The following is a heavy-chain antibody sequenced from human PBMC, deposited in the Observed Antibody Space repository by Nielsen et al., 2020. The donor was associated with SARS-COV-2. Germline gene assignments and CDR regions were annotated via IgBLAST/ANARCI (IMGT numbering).Heavy chain of an antibody. CDR3: ARATPGSSSWSFYYYYYMDV. CDR2: IYYSGST. D-gene: IGHD6-13*01. J-gene: IGHJ6*03. Sequence: SETLSLTCTVSGGSMTRSTHYWDWIRQPPGKGLEWIGYIYYSGSTYYNPSLKSRVTISVDTSKNQFSLKLSSVTAADTAVYYCARATPGSSSWSFYYYYYMDVWGKGTTVTVSS. CDR1: GGSMTRSTHY. V-gene: IGHV4-30-4*08.